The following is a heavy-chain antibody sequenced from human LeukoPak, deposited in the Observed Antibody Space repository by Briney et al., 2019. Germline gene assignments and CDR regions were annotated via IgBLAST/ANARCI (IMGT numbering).Heavy chain of an antibody. CDR3: ASGTDYYGSGSEN. D-gene: IGHD3-10*01. CDR1: GGSISSYY. CDR2: IYYSGST. Sequence: SETLSLTCTVSGGSISSYYWSWIRQPPGKGLEWIGYIYYSGSTNYNPSLKSRVTISLDTSKNQFSLNLTSVTAADTAVYYCASGTDYYGSGSENWGQGTLVTVSS. V-gene: IGHV4-59*08. J-gene: IGHJ4*02.